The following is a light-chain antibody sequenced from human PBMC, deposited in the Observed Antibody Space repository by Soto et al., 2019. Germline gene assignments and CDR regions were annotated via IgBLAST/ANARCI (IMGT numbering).Light chain of an antibody. CDR2: ARS. V-gene: IGKV1-39*01. CDR1: QSITNY. J-gene: IGKJ2*01. Sequence: DIQMTQSPSSLSASVGDRVTITCRASQSITNYLNWYQQKPGKAPKLLMYARSTLQSGVPSRFGGSGYGTEFTLTISSLQPDDFATYYCQQSYSTPYTFGQGTKVDIK. CDR3: QQSYSTPYT.